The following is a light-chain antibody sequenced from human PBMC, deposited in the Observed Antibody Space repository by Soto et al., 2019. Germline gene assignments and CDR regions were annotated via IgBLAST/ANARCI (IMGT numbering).Light chain of an antibody. CDR3: QQRSNWPIT. V-gene: IGKV3-11*01. CDR1: QSFRGL. Sequence: EVVLTQSPVTLSLSPVERATLSCRASQSFRGLLAWYQQKPGQAPRLLIYDAYNRATGILPRFSGSGSGTDFTLTISSLEPEDFAVYYCQQRSNWPITFGQGTRLEIK. CDR2: DAY. J-gene: IGKJ5*01.